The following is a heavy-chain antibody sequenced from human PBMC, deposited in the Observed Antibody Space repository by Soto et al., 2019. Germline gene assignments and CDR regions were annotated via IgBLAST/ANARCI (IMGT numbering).Heavy chain of an antibody. D-gene: IGHD3-22*01. J-gene: IGHJ4*02. Sequence: GGSMRLSCAASGFTFSSCGMHWFRRAPGKGLEWVAIISYDGNYKHHADSVKGRFTISRDNSKNTLYLQMNSLRAEDTAVYYCGKVSTYYYDSTFDYWGQGTLVTVSS. V-gene: IGHV3-30*18. CDR3: GKVSTYYYDSTFDY. CDR2: ISYDGNYK. CDR1: GFTFSSCG.